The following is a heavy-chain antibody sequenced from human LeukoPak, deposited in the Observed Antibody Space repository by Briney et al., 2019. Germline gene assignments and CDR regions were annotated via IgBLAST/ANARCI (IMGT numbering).Heavy chain of an antibody. D-gene: IGHD6-19*01. V-gene: IGHV4-61*02. Sequence: PSQTLSLTCTVSGGSISSGSYYWSWIRQPAGKGLEWIGRIYTSGSTNYNPSLKSRVTISVDTSKNQFSLKLSSVTAADTAVYYCASQMGGGWFYYYYYYMDVWGKGTTVTVSS. J-gene: IGHJ6*03. CDR3: ASQMGGGWFYYYYYYMDV. CDR1: GGSISSGSYY. CDR2: IYTSGST.